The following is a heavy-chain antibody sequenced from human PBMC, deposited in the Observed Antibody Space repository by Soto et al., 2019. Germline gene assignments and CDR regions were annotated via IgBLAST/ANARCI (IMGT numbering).Heavy chain of an antibody. CDR2: INSDGSST. CDR3: ASHLYCSGGSCFDY. D-gene: IGHD2-15*01. J-gene: IGHJ4*02. V-gene: IGHV3-74*01. CDR1: GFTFSSYW. Sequence: EVQLVESGGGLVQPGGSLRLSCAASGFTFSSYWTHWVRQAPGKGLVWVSRINSDGSSTFYADSVKGRFTISRDNAKNTVYLQMNCLRAEDTAVYYCASHLYCSGGSCFDYWGQGTLVTVSS.